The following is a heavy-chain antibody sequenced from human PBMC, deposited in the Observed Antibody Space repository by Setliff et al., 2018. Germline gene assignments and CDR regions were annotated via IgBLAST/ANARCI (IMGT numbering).Heavy chain of an antibody. CDR3: ARATGAPNWFDP. Sequence: GASVKVSCKSSGGTFSTYPINWVRQAPGQGLEWMGGIIPIYGTANYAQKFQDRVTITADESTNTAYMELSSLRSDDSAMYYCARATGAPNWFDPWGQGTQVTVSS. D-gene: IGHD7-27*01. J-gene: IGHJ5*02. CDR1: GGTFSTYP. CDR2: IIPIYGTA. V-gene: IGHV1-69*13.